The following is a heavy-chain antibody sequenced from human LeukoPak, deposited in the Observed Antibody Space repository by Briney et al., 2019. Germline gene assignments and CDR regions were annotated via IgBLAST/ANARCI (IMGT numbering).Heavy chain of an antibody. CDR3: AKALIYDSSGYYY. D-gene: IGHD3-22*01. J-gene: IGHJ4*02. V-gene: IGHV3-23*01. Sequence: GGSLRLSCAASGLTFSSYAMSWVRQAPGKGLEWVPAISGSGGSTYYADSVKGRFTISRDNSKNTLYLQMNSLRAEDTAVYYCAKALIYDSSGYYYWGQGTLVTVSS. CDR2: ISGSGGST. CDR1: GLTFSSYA.